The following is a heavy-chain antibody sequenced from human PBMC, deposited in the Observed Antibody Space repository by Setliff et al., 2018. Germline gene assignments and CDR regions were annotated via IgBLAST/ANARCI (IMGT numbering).Heavy chain of an antibody. Sequence: ASVKVSCKASGYTFTGYYMHWVRQAPGQGLEWMGWINPNSGGTNYAQKFQGWVTMTRDTSISTAYMELSRLRSDDTAVYYCARETAVAGQYYFDYCGQGTLVTVSS. V-gene: IGHV1-2*04. D-gene: IGHD6-19*01. J-gene: IGHJ4*02. CDR3: ARETAVAGQYYFDY. CDR1: GYTFTGYY. CDR2: INPNSGGT.